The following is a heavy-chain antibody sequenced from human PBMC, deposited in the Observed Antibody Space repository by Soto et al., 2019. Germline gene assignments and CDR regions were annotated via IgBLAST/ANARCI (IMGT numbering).Heavy chain of an antibody. V-gene: IGHV3-23*01. D-gene: IGHD2-2*01. CDR3: AKDLAGYCSSTSCYSPDDY. CDR2: ISGSGGRT. J-gene: IGHJ4*02. CDR1: GFTFSSYA. Sequence: EVQLLESGGGLVQPGGSLRLSCAASGFTFSSYAMSWVRQAPGKGLEWVSAISGSGGRTYYADSVKGRFTISRDNSKNTLYLQMNSLRAEDTAVYYCAKDLAGYCSSTSCYSPDDYWGQGTLVTVSS.